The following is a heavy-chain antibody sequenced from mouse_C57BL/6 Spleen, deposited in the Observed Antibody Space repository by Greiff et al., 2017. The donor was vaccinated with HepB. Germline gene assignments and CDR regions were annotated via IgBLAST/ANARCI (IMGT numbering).Heavy chain of an antibody. J-gene: IGHJ4*01. CDR2: ISSGSSTI. D-gene: IGHD2-4*01. CDR1: GFTFSDYG. CDR3: ARPGDYDVDYYAMDD. V-gene: IGHV5-17*01. Sequence: EVQVVESGGGLVKPGGSLKLSCAASGFTFSDYGMHWVRQAPEKGLEWVAYISSGSSTIYYADTVKGRFTISRDNAKNTLFLQMTSLRSEDTAMYYCARPGDYDVDYYAMDDWGQGTSVTVSS.